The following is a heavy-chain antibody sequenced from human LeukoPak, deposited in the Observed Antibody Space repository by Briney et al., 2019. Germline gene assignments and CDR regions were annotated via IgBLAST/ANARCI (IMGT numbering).Heavy chain of an antibody. CDR3: AKDIHADENAFDI. CDR2: ISWNSGSI. V-gene: IGHV3-9*01. J-gene: IGHJ3*02. D-gene: IGHD2-2*01. Sequence: QTGGSLRLSCAASGFTFDDYAMHWVRQAPGKGLEWVSGISWNSGSIGYADSVKGRFTISRDNAKHSLYLQMNSLRAEDTALYYCAKDIHADENAFDIWGQGTMVTVSS. CDR1: GFTFDDYA.